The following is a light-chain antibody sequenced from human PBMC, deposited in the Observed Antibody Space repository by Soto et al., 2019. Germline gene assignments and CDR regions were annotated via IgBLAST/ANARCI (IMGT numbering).Light chain of an antibody. J-gene: IGKJ1*01. CDR2: GAS. CDR3: QQYGSSQS. V-gene: IGKV3-20*01. Sequence: EIVLTQSPGTLSLSPGERATLSCRASQSVWSSYLAWYQQKPGQAPRLLIYGASSRATGIPDRFSGSGSGTDFTLTISRLETEDFAVYYCQQYGSSQSFGQGTKVEIK. CDR1: QSVWSSY.